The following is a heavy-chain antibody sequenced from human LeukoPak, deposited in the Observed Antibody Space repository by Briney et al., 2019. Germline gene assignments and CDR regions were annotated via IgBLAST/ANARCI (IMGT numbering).Heavy chain of an antibody. J-gene: IGHJ5*02. CDR2: INHSGST. CDR3: ASGTSLRWFDP. D-gene: IGHD2-2*01. V-gene: IGHV4-38-2*02. Sequence: SETLSLTCTVSGYSISSGYYWSWIRQPPGKGLEWIGEINHSGSTNYNPSLKSRVTISVDTSKNQFSLKLSSVTAADTAVYYCASGTSLRWFDPWGQGTLVTVSS. CDR1: GYSISSGYY.